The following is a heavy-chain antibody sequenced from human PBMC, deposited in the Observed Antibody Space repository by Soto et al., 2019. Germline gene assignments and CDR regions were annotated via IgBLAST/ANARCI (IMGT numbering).Heavy chain of an antibody. CDR3: ANTLGYSSSSYDPSDY. Sequence: PGGSLRLSCAASGFTFSSYAMSWVRQAPGKGLEWVSAISGSGGSTYYADSVKGRFTISRDNSKNTLYLQMNSLRAEDTAVYYCANTLGYSSSSYDPSDYCGEGTLVTVSS. V-gene: IGHV3-23*01. J-gene: IGHJ4*02. CDR1: GFTFSSYA. CDR2: ISGSGGST. D-gene: IGHD6-6*01.